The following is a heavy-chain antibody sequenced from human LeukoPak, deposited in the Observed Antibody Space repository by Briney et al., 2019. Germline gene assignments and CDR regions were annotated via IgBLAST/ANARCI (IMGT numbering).Heavy chain of an antibody. CDR1: GGSVSSSSYY. J-gene: IGHJ4*02. V-gene: IGHV4-39*02. D-gene: IGHD1-26*01. Sequence: PSETLSLTCSVSGGSVSSSSYYWGWIRQPPGKGLEWIGSIYYRGGNYYNPSLKSRVSISVDTSNNRFSLNLSSVTAADTAVYYCAPRVGWDYFEYWGQGILVTVSS. CDR2: IYYRGGN. CDR3: APRVGWDYFEY.